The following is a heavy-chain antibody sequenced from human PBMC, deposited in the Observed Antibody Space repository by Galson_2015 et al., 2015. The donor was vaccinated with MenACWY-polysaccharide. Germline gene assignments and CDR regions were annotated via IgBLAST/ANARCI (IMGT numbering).Heavy chain of an antibody. Sequence: SLRLSCAASGFTFSSYPMNWVRQAPGKGLEWVSFISSSSDFIYYADSVKGRFTISRDNAKNSLYLQMNSLRAEDTAVYYCAIKCTSSACHGFDPWGQGTPVTVSS. V-gene: IGHV3-21*01. CDR3: AIKCTSSACHGFDP. CDR1: GFTFSSYP. D-gene: IGHD2-8*01. CDR2: ISSSSDFI. J-gene: IGHJ5*02.